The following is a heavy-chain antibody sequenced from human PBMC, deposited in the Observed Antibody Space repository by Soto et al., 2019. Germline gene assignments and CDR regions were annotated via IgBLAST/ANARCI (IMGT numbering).Heavy chain of an antibody. CDR2: IIPIFGTA. V-gene: IGHV1-69*13. J-gene: IGHJ6*02. D-gene: IGHD2-2*01. CDR3: AGRGGYCSSACCYSRQYGMDV. CDR1: GGTFSSYA. Sequence: SVKVSCKASGGTFSSYAISWVRQAPGQGLEWMGGIIPIFGTANYAQKFQGGVTITADESTSTSYMELSGLRSGDTAVYYCAGRGGYCSSACCYSRQYGMDVWGQ.